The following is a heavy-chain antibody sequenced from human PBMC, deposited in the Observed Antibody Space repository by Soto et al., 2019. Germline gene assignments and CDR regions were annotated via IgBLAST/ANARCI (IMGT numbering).Heavy chain of an antibody. CDR2: ITSGSSYI. V-gene: IGHV3-21*01. J-gene: IGHJ4*02. CDR3: ARSAFDY. Sequence: GGSLRLSCAASGFTFSGYTMNWVRQAPGKGLEWVSPITSGSSYIYYADSVKGRFTISRDNAKNSLYLQINSPRAEDTAMYYCARSAFDYWGQGTRVTVS. CDR1: GFTFSGYT.